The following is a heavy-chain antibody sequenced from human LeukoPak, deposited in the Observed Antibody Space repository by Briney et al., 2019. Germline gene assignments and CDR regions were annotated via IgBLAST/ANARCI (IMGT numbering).Heavy chain of an antibody. V-gene: IGHV1-69*05. Sequence: SVKVSCKASGGTFSSYAISWVRQAPGQGLEWMGGIIPIFGTANYAQKFQGRVTITTDESTSTAYMELSSLRSEDTAVYYCARDRRAGVASYCYYYMDVWGKGTTVTVSS. J-gene: IGHJ6*03. D-gene: IGHD3-3*01. CDR1: GGTFSSYA. CDR2: IIPIFGTA. CDR3: ARDRRAGVASYCYYYMDV.